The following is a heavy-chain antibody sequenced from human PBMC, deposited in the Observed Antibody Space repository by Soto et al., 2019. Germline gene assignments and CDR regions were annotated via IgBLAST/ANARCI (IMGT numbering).Heavy chain of an antibody. J-gene: IGHJ6*02. CDR3: ARSFYYYDSRGRRVADGMDV. CDR1: GFTFSNYG. V-gene: IGHV1-18*01. Sequence: GASVKVSCKASGFTFSNYGLNWVRQAPGQGLEWMGWVSANNGHTNYAQNLQGRVSMTTDTSTSTAYMELRADDTAVYYCARSFYYYDSRGRRVADGMDVWGQGTTVTVSS. CDR2: VSANNGHT. D-gene: IGHD3-22*01.